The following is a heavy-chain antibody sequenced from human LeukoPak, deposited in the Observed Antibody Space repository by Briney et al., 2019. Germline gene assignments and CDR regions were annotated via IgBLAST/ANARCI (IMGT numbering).Heavy chain of an antibody. D-gene: IGHD2-21*01. CDR3: ASSIVVGTHDH. J-gene: IGHJ4*02. V-gene: IGHV4-59*01. CDR1: GGSFSGYY. Sequence: SETLSLTCAVYGGSFSGYYWSWIRQSPGKGLEWIGYIYYSETTNYNPSLNSRVTISLDTSKNQFSLRLTSVTAADTAVYYCASSIVVGTHDHWGQGTLVTVSS. CDR2: IYYSETT.